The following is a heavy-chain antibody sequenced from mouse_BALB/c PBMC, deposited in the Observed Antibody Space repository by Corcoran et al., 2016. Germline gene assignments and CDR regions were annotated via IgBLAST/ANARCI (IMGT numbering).Heavy chain of an antibody. CDR3: ALPDGNSFAY. D-gene: IGHD2-1*01. CDR2: INPYNGAT. V-gene: IGHV1-26*01. Sequence: EVQLQQSGPELVKPGASVKISCKASGYSFTGYYMHWVKQSHVKSLEWIGRINPYNGATSYNQNFKDKASLTVDKSSSTAYMELHSLTSEDSAVYYCALPDGNSFAYWGQGTLVTVSA. CDR1: GYSFTGYY. J-gene: IGHJ3*01.